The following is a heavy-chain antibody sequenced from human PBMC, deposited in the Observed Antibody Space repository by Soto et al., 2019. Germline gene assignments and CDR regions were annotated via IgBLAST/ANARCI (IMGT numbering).Heavy chain of an antibody. J-gene: IGHJ4*02. CDR2: INPSGGST. CDR3: ARGDYDVLTAHYPLDY. D-gene: IGHD3-9*01. V-gene: IGHV1-46*01. Sequence: GASVKVSCKASGYTLTSYYMHWVRQAPGQGLAWMGIINPSGGSTSYAQNYQGRITMTRDTSTTTVYMELSSLRSEDTAVYFCARGDYDVLTAHYPLDYWGQGTLVTVSS. CDR1: GYTLTSYY.